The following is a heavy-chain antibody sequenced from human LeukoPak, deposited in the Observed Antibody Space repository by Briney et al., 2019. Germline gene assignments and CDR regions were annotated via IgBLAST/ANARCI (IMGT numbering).Heavy chain of an antibody. Sequence: PGGSLRLSCAASGFTFSSYTMHWVRQAPGKGLEWVAVISYDGSNKYYADSVKGRFTISRDNAKNSLYLQMNSLRAEDTALYYCAKDACSSTTCSFDYWGQGTLVTVSS. CDR2: ISYDGSNK. V-gene: IGHV3-30-3*01. J-gene: IGHJ4*02. CDR1: GFTFSSYT. CDR3: AKDACSSTTCSFDY. D-gene: IGHD2-2*01.